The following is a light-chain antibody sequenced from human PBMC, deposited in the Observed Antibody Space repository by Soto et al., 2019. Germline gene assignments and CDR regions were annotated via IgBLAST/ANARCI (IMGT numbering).Light chain of an antibody. CDR1: QSIVTY. V-gene: IGKV1-5*01. Sequence: DTQMRQSPSSLSASVGYRITITCRASQSIVTYLNWYLQKPGKAPKLLIYDASSLESGVPSRFSGSGSGTEFTLTISSLQPDDFATYYCQQYNSYWTFGQGTKVDI. CDR2: DAS. CDR3: QQYNSYWT. J-gene: IGKJ1*01.